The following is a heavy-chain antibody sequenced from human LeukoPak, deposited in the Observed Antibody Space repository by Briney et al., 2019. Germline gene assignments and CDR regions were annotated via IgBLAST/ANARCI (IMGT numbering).Heavy chain of an antibody. Sequence: SVKVSCKASGYTFTQKDINWVRQAPGQGLEWMGWMNPKNGNTGYAQKFQGRVTMTRDTSIDTAYMELNALTSDDTAAYYCGRGFCYYGLDVWGQGTTVIVS. D-gene: IGHD2/OR15-2a*01. V-gene: IGHV1-8*01. CDR3: GRGFCYYGLDV. CDR1: GYTFTQKD. J-gene: IGHJ6*02. CDR2: MNPKNGNT.